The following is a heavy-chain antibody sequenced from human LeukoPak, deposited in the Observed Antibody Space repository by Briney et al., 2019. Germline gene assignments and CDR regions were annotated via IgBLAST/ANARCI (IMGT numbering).Heavy chain of an antibody. Sequence: GGSLRLSCAASGFTLSSYAMTWVRQAPGRGLEWVSSVDGGGGGTYYADSVKGRFTISRDNSKDTLYLQMNGLRAEDTAVYFCAKQSAGSAAWYSLHYDFWGQRTLVTVSS. J-gene: IGHJ4*02. CDR2: VDGGGGGT. CDR1: GFTLSSYA. D-gene: IGHD6-13*01. CDR3: AKQSAGSAAWYSLHYDF. V-gene: IGHV3-23*01.